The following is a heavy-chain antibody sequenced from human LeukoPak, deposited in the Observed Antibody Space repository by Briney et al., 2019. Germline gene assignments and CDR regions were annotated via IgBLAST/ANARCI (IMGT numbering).Heavy chain of an antibody. CDR3: ASAGTSGYDYFYYFDY. D-gene: IGHD5-12*01. CDR2: ISAYNGNT. J-gene: IGHJ4*02. CDR1: GYTSTSHG. Sequence: ASVKVSCKASGYTSTSHGISWVRQAPGQGLEWMGWISAYNGNTNYAQKLQGRVTMTTDTSTSTAYMELRSLRSDDTAVYYCASAGTSGYDYFYYFDYWGQGTLVTVSS. V-gene: IGHV1-18*01.